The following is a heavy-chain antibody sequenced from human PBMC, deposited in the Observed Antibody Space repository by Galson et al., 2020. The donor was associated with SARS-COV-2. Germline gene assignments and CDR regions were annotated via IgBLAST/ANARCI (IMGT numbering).Heavy chain of an antibody. Sequence: SETLSLTCTVSGGSMSGYFWTWVRQPAGKGLEWIGRVYVSGSTNYNPSLNSRVTMSIDTSKNQFYLKLNSVTAADTAIYYCVREDSPVSGRPFDYWGQGTQVTVSS. V-gene: IGHV4-4*07. CDR2: VYVSGST. CDR1: GGSMSGYF. D-gene: IGHD6-19*01. CDR3: VREDSPVSGRPFDY. J-gene: IGHJ4*02.